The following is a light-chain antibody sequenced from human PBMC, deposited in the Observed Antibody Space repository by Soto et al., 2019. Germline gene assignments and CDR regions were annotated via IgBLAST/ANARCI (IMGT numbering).Light chain of an antibody. V-gene: IGKV3-20*01. CDR1: QSVSSSY. Sequence: EIVLTQSPGTLSLSPGERATLSCRASQSVSSSYLAWYQQKPGQAPRLLIYGASSRATGIPDRFSGSGSGTDFTLTISRLEPEGFAVYYCQQYGSSRFMYTLGQGTKMEIK. CDR2: GAS. CDR3: QQYGSSRFMYT. J-gene: IGKJ2*01.